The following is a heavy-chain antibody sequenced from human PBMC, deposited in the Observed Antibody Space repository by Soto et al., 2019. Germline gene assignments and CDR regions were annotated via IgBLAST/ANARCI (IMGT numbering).Heavy chain of an antibody. D-gene: IGHD6-19*01. CDR3: AKVGSGWYTH. CDR2: ISYDGSNK. CDR1: GFTFSSYG. Sequence: GGSLRLSCAASGFTFSSYGMHWVRQAPGKGLEWVAVISYDGSNKYYADSVKGRFTISRDNSKNTLYLQMNSLRAEDTAVYYCAKVGSGWYTHWGQGTLVTVSS. J-gene: IGHJ4*02. V-gene: IGHV3-30*18.